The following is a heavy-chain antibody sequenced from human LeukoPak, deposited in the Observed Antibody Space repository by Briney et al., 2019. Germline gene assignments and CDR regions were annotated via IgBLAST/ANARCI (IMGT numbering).Heavy chain of an antibody. CDR3: ARELVRGADDAFDI. V-gene: IGHV3-66*01. Sequence: AGSLRLSCAASGFTVSSNYMSWVRQAPGKGLEWVSVIYSGGSTYYADSVKGRFTISRDNSKNTLYLQMNSLRAEDTAVYYCARELVRGADDAFDIWGQGTMVTVSS. CDR2: IYSGGST. CDR1: GFTVSSNY. D-gene: IGHD3-10*01. J-gene: IGHJ3*02.